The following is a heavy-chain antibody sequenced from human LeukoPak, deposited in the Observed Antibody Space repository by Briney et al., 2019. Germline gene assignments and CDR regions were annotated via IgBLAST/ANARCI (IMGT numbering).Heavy chain of an antibody. Sequence: GGSLRLSCAASGFDFSSYTMNWVRQAPGKGLEWVSSIDSTSSYIYYGDSVRGRFTISRDNAKNSLYLQMNSLRAEDTAVYYCAVPRGGGDRPADYWGQGTLVTVSS. CDR2: IDSTSSYI. CDR3: AVPRGGGDRPADY. D-gene: IGHD2-21*02. J-gene: IGHJ4*02. V-gene: IGHV3-21*01. CDR1: GFDFSSYT.